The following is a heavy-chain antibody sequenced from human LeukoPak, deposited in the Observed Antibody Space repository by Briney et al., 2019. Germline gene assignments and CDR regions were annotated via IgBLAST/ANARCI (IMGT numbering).Heavy chain of an antibody. Sequence: PSETLSLTCTVSGGSISSSSYYWGWIRQPPGKGLEWIGSIYYSGSTYYNPSLKSRVTISVDTSKNQFSLKLSSVTAADTAVYYCAREVVVVIPTALGWFDPWGQGTLVTVSS. CDR2: IYYSGST. D-gene: IGHD3-22*01. CDR3: AREVVVVIPTALGWFDP. CDR1: GGSISSSSYY. V-gene: IGHV4-39*07. J-gene: IGHJ5*02.